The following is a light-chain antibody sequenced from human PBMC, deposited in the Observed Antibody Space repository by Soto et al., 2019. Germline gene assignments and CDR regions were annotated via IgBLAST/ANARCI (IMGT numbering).Light chain of an antibody. CDR2: AAT. V-gene: IGKV1-12*01. CDR3: LQGDSFPLT. CDR1: QDISSC. J-gene: IGKJ4*01. Sequence: DIPMTQSPSSVSASVGDRVTITCRASQDISSCLAWFQQKPGEAPRLLIYAATSLHSGVPSRFSGSGSGTDFTLTISSLQPEDFATYFCLQGDSFPLTFGGGTKVEIK.